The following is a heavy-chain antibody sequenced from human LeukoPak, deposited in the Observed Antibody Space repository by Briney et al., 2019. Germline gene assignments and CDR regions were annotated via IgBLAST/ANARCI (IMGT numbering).Heavy chain of an antibody. J-gene: IGHJ6*02. CDR3: ARAPSLWFRATYYYHGMDV. CDR1: GYTFTSYG. V-gene: IGHV1-18*01. D-gene: IGHD3-10*01. CDR2: ISAYNGNT. Sequence: ASVKVSCKASGYTFTSYGISWVRQAPGQGLEWMGWISAYNGNTNYAQKLQGRVTMTTDTSTSTAYMELRSLRSDDTAVYYCARAPSLWFRATYYYHGMDVWGQGTTVTVSS.